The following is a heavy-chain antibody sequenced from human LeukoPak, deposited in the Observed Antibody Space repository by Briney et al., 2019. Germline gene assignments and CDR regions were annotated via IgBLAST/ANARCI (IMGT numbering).Heavy chain of an antibody. CDR1: GGSISSSSYY. V-gene: IGHV4-39*01. Sequence: SETLSLTCTVSGGSISSSSYYWGWIRQPPGKGLEWIGSIYYSGSTFYNPSLKSRVTISVDTSKNQFSLKLSSVTAADTAVYYCARGGWVVTGSHDYWGQGTLVTVSS. J-gene: IGHJ4*02. CDR2: IYYSGST. D-gene: IGHD4-23*01. CDR3: ARGGWVVTGSHDY.